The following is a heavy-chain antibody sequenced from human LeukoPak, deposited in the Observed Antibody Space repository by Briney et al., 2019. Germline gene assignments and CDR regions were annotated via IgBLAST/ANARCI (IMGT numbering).Heavy chain of an antibody. Sequence: PGGSLRLSCAASGFTFSNYWMTWVRQAPGRGLEWVANIRQDGSEKYYVDSVKGRFTISRDNAKNSLYLQMNSLRAEDTAVYYCARGYLPNYYDTSGYSDPFDIWGQGTMVTVSS. J-gene: IGHJ3*02. CDR2: IRQDGSEK. CDR3: ARGYLPNYYDTSGYSDPFDI. V-gene: IGHV3-7*02. CDR1: GFTFSNYW. D-gene: IGHD3-22*01.